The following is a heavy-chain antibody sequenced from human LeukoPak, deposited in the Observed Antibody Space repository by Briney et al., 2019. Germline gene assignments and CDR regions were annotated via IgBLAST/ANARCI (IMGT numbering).Heavy chain of an antibody. V-gene: IGHV3-48*01. CDR3: ARVGPSGSFDY. CDR1: GFTFSSYS. D-gene: IGHD1-26*01. Sequence: GGSLRLSCAASGFTFSSYSMNWVRQAPGKGLEWVSYISSSSSTIYYVDSVKGRFTISRDNAKNSLYLQMNSLRAEDTALYYCARVGPSGSFDYWGQGTLVTVSS. J-gene: IGHJ4*02. CDR2: ISSSSSTI.